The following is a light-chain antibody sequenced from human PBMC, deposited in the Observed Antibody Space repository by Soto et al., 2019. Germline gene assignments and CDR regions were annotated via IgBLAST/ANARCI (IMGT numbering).Light chain of an antibody. CDR2: WAS. J-gene: IGKJ4*01. Sequence: DIVMTQSPDSLAVSLGERATINCKSSQSVLYSSNNKNYLAWYQQKPGQPPKLLIYWASTRESGVPDRFSGRGSGTDFNVPIGGLEARRVAFYSCRQHYSPPRDFGGGTKVDI. CDR1: QSVLYSSNNKNY. CDR3: RQHYSPPRD. V-gene: IGKV4-1*01.